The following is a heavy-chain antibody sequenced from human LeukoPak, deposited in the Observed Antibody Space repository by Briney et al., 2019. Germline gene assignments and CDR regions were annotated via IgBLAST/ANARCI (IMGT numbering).Heavy chain of an antibody. Sequence: ASVKVSCKASGYTFTSYGISWVRQAPGQGLEWMGWISAYSGNTNYAQKLQGRVTMTTDTSTSTAYMELRSLRSDDTAVYYCAGDRGYDSSGYYTRAFDYWGQGTLVTVSS. CDR1: GYTFTSYG. J-gene: IGHJ4*02. CDR2: ISAYSGNT. V-gene: IGHV1-18*01. D-gene: IGHD3-22*01. CDR3: AGDRGYDSSGYYTRAFDY.